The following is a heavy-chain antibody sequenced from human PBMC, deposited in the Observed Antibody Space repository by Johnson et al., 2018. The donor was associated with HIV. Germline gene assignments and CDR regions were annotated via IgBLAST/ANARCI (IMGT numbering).Heavy chain of an antibody. J-gene: IGHJ3*02. CDR3: ARGTPWDAFDI. CDR1: GFIVGTKY. Sequence: QVQLVESGGGLVQSGGSLRLACVASGFIVGTKYMSWVRQATGKGLEWVSVIYSSGNTIYYADSVKGRFTISRDNAKNSLYLQMNSLRAEDTAVYYCARGTPWDAFDIWGQGTMVTVSS. CDR2: IYSSGNTI. V-gene: IGHV3-11*04.